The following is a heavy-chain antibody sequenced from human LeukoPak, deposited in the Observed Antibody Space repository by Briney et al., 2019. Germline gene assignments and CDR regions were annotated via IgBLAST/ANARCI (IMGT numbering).Heavy chain of an antibody. Sequence: ASVKVSCKVSGYTLTELSMHWVRQAPGKGLEWMGGFDPEDGETIYAQKFQGRVTMTEDTSTDTAYMELSSLRSEDTAVYYCARSAVVVVPAAPFKVRWFDPWGQGTLVTVSS. CDR3: ARSAVVVVPAAPFKVRWFDP. CDR2: FDPEDGET. V-gene: IGHV1-24*01. CDR1: GYTLTELS. D-gene: IGHD2-2*01. J-gene: IGHJ5*02.